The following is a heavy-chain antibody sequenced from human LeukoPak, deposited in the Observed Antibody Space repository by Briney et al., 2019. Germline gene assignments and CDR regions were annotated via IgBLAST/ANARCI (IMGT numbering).Heavy chain of an antibody. Sequence: HSGASLRLSCAASGFTFSSYAMSWVRQAPGKGLEWVSAISGSGGSTYYADSVKGRFTISRDNSKNTLYLQMNSLRAEDTAVYYCARANDFWSGYHTSAFDYWGQGTLVTVSS. D-gene: IGHD3-3*01. CDR1: GFTFSSYA. J-gene: IGHJ4*02. CDR2: ISGSGGST. CDR3: ARANDFWSGYHTSAFDY. V-gene: IGHV3-23*01.